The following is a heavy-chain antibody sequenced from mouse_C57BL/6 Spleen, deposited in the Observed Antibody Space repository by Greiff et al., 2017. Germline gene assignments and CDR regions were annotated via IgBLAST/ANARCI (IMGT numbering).Heavy chain of an antibody. CDR3: ARQFYYCGRDYAMDY. V-gene: IGHV1-69*01. CDR1: GYTFTSYW. J-gene: IGHJ4*01. D-gene: IGHD1-1*01. CDR2: IDPSDSYT. Sequence: QVQLQQPGAELVMPGASVKLSCKASGYTFTSYWMHWVKQRPGRGLEWIGEIDPSDSYTNYNQKFKGKSTLTVDKSSSTAYMQLSSLTSEDTAVYYDARQFYYCGRDYAMDYWGQGTSVTVSS.